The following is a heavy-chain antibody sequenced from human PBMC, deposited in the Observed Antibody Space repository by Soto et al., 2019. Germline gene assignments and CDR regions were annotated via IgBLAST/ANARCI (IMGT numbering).Heavy chain of an antibody. CDR3: ARDRGWGPIAAAGTNYYYYGMDV. CDR2: IYSGGST. V-gene: IGHV3-53*04. CDR1: GGSISTSTYS. D-gene: IGHD6-13*01. Sequence: ETLSLTCTVSGGSISTSTYSWSWVRQAPGKGLEWVSVIYSGGSTYYADSVKGRFTISRHNSKNTLYLQMNSLRAEDTAVYYCARDRGWGPIAAAGTNYYYYGMDVWGQGTTVTVSS. J-gene: IGHJ6*02.